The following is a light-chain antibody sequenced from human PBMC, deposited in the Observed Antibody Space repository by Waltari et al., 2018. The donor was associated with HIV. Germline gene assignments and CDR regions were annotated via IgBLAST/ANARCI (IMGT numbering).Light chain of an antibody. J-gene: IGKJ4*01. CDR2: GAS. V-gene: IGKV3-15*01. CDR1: QTVADN. Sequence: PATLSVSPGDRVTLSCRASQTVADNLAWYQQKPGQAPRLVIYGASTRATGIPARFSGRGSATEFTLTITSLQSEDFAVYYCQQYHNWLTFGGGTKVEIK. CDR3: QQYHNWLT.